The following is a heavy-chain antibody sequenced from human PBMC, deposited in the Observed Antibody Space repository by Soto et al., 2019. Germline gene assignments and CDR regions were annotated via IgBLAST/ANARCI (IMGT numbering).Heavy chain of an antibody. Sequence: QVQLVQSGAEVKKPGASVKVSCKASGYTFTTYDISWVRQAPGQGLEWMGWISGNNGNTNYAQNVQGRVTMTTDTSTNPSLMGLRSPGSDDTAVYYLARERRRPYYGILDGYYPFDYWGQGTLVTVSS. CDR1: GYTFTTYD. D-gene: IGHD3-9*01. CDR2: ISGNNGNT. CDR3: ARERRRPYYGILDGYYPFDY. J-gene: IGHJ4*02. V-gene: IGHV1-18*01.